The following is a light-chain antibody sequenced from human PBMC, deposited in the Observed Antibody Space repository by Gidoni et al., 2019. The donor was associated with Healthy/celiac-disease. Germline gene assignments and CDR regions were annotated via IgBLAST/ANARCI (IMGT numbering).Light chain of an antibody. CDR3: QQLNSYPRT. J-gene: IGKJ1*01. V-gene: IGKV1-9*01. CDR2: AAS. Sequence: DIQLTQSPFFLSASVGDRVTITCRAIQGISSYLAWYQQKPGKAPKRLIYAASTVQRGVPSRFSGSGSGTEFTLTISRLQTEDIANYYCQQLNSYPRTFGQGTKVEIK. CDR1: QGISSY.